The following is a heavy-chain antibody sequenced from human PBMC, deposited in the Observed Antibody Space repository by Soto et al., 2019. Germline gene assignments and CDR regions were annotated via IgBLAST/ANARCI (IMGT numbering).Heavy chain of an antibody. CDR1: GGYFSGYY. D-gene: IGHD3-22*01. CDR2: INHSGST. V-gene: IGHV4-34*01. Sequence: QVQLQQWGAGLLKPSETLSLTCAVYGGYFSGYYWSWIRQPPGKGLEWIGEINHSGSTNYNPYLKSRVNISVDTSKNQFSLRLSSVTAADTAVYYCARGRDYYDSSGDCFDYWGQGTLGTVSS. CDR3: ARGRDYYDSSGDCFDY. J-gene: IGHJ4*02.